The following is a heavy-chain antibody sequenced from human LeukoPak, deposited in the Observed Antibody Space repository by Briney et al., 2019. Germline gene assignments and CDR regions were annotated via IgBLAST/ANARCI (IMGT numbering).Heavy chain of an antibody. V-gene: IGHV3-21*01. CDR1: GFTFSSYS. J-gene: IGHJ5*02. CDR3: ARDPRIDDFWSGYLPQGNWFDP. CDR2: IGSSSSYI. Sequence: GGSLRLSCAASGFTFSSYSMSWVRQAPGKGLGWVSSIGSSSSYIDYADTVKGRFTISRDNAKNSLYLQMNSLRAEDTAVYYCARDPRIDDFWSGYLPQGNWFDPWGQGTLVTVSP. D-gene: IGHD3-3*01.